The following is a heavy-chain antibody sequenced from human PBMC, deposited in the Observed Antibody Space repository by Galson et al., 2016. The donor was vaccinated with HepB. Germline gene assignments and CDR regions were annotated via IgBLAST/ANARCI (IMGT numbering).Heavy chain of an antibody. D-gene: IGHD3-9*01. Sequence: SLRLSCAASGFTFSRHWMHWVRQVPGKGLVWVSRIKRDGSGRNYADSVKGRFTISRDNAESTLYLQMNSLRGEDTAVYYCAVSMGGAFDWYDYHDYWGQETLVAVTS. CDR1: GFTFSRHW. V-gene: IGHV3-74*01. CDR2: IKRDGSGR. CDR3: AVSMGGAFDWYDYHDY. J-gene: IGHJ4*02.